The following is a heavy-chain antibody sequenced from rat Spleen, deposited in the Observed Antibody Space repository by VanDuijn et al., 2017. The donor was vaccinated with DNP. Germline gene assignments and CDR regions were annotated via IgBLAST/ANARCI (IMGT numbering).Heavy chain of an antibody. J-gene: IGHJ2*01. V-gene: IGHV2-43*01. CDR2: IWAVGTT. Sequence: QVQLKASGPGLVQPSQTLSLTCTVSGFSLTSYPVSWVRQPPGKGLEWMGVIWAVGTTASNSLLKSRLSITRDTSTSQVFLKMNSLQIEDTATYYCARGGVYYGLFDYWGQGVMVRVSS. CDR3: ARGGVYYGLFDY. D-gene: IGHD1-6*01. CDR1: GFSLTSYP.